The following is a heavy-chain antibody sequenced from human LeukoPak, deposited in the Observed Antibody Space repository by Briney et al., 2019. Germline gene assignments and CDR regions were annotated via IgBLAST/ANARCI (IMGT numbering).Heavy chain of an antibody. V-gene: IGHV1-2*04. CDR3: ARDRGITVAGTMGYYYGVDV. J-gene: IGHJ6*02. CDR1: GCTFTGFY. CDR2: INPNSGGT. D-gene: IGHD6-19*01. Sequence: ASVKVSCKASGCTFTGFYIHWVRQAPGQGLEWMGWINPNSGGTNYAQKFQGWVTMTRDSSISTAYMELSRLRSDDTAVYYCARDRGITVAGTMGYYYGVDVWGQGTTVTVSS.